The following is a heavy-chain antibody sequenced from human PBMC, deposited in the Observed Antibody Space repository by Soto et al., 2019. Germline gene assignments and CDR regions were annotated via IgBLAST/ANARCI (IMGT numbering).Heavy chain of an antibody. V-gene: IGHV3-72*01. D-gene: IGHD1-26*01. CDR2: SRDKGNSYST. CDR1: GFTFSNHY. J-gene: IGHJ4*02. Sequence: EVQLVESGGGLVQPGGSLRLSCAASGFTFSNHYMDWVRQAPGKGLEWVGRSRDKGNSYSTEYAASVKGRFTISRDDSKNSLYLKLNSLKTEDTAVYYCARAEVGATTYWGQGTLVTVSS. CDR3: ARAEVGATTY.